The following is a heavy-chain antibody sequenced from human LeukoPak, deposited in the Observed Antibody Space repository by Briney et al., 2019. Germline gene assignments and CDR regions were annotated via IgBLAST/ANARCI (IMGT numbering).Heavy chain of an antibody. Sequence: GGSLRLSCAASGLTFSSYSMNWVRQAPGKGLEWGSVISSGSYTIYYADSVKGRFTISRDNAKNSLYLQMNSLRAEDTAVYYCATSAVGGPNDYWGQGTLVTVSS. CDR2: ISSGSYTI. V-gene: IGHV3-21*01. J-gene: IGHJ4*02. CDR1: GLTFSSYS. D-gene: IGHD6-13*01. CDR3: ATSAVGGPNDY.